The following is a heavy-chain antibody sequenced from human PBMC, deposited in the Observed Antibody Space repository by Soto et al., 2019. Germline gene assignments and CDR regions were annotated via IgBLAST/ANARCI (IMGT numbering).Heavy chain of an antibody. V-gene: IGHV2-5*02. CDR3: AHHGSFDY. Sequence: QITLKESGPTLVKPTQTLTLTCTFSGFSLSTMGVGVAWIRQPPGKALEWLALIYWDDDKRYSPSLKTRLTITKDPSKNQVVFTMTNVAPVDTATYSWAHHGSFDYWGQGTLVTVSS. CDR2: IYWDDDK. J-gene: IGHJ4*02. D-gene: IGHD6-25*01. CDR1: GFSLSTMGVG.